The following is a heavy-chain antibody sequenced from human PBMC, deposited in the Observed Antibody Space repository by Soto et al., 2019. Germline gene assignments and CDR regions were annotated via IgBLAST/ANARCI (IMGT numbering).Heavy chain of an antibody. V-gene: IGHV4-59*01. J-gene: IGHJ3*02. CDR1: VGSISTYY. D-gene: IGHD6-13*01. Sequence: PEKLSVTYTGSVGSISTYYWSWIRQAPGKGLEWLGYIYYNGNSYYNPSLKSRLTMSVDTSKNQFSLRLSSATAADTAVYYCARQQDI. CDR2: IYYNGNS. CDR3: ARQQDI.